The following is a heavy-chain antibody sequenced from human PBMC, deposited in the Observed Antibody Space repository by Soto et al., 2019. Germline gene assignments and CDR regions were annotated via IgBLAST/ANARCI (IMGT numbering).Heavy chain of an antibody. J-gene: IGHJ6*02. CDR2: ISAYNGNT. D-gene: IGHD4-17*01. V-gene: IGHV1-18*01. Sequence: ASVKVSCKASGYTFTSYGISWVRQAPGQGLEWMGWISAYNGNTNYAQKLQGRVTMTTDTSTSKAYMELRSLRSDDTAVYYCARDLEVTTDYYYYGMDAWGQGTTVTVSS. CDR3: ARDLEVTTDYYYYGMDA. CDR1: GYTFTSYG.